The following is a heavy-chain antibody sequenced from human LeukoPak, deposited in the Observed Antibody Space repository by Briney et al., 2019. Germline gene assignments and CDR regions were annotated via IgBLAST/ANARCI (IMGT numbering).Heavy chain of an antibody. CDR3: ARVSRLCHDY. Sequence: SQTLSLTCTVSGGSISSGGYYWSWIRQHPGKGLEWIGYIYYSGSTYYNPSLKSRVTISVDTSKNQFSLKVSSVTAADTAVYYCARVSRLCHDYWGQGTLVTVSS. CDR2: IYYSGST. V-gene: IGHV4-31*03. J-gene: IGHJ4*02. D-gene: IGHD2-2*01. CDR1: GGSISSGGYY.